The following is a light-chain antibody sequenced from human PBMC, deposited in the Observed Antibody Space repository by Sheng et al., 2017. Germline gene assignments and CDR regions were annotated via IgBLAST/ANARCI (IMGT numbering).Light chain of an antibody. CDR1: STDIGGYDY. CDR2: EVR. V-gene: IGLV2-14*01. Sequence: QSALTQSASLSGSPGQSITISCTGTSTDIGGYDYVSWYQQHPGKAPKLMIFEVRNRPSGVSNRFSGSKSGNTASLTISGLQAEDEADYYCSSYTSRATWVFGGGTKVTVL. J-gene: IGLJ3*02. CDR3: SSYTSRATWV.